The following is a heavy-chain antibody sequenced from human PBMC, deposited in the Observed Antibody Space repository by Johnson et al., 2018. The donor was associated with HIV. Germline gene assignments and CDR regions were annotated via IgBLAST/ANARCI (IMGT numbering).Heavy chain of an antibody. J-gene: IGHJ3*02. CDR2: ISSSGTTV. D-gene: IGHD3-22*01. V-gene: IGHV3-11*04. Sequence: QVQLVESGGGLVKPGGSLRLSCAASGFIFSDYYMGWIRQTPGKGLEWVSYISSSGTTVYYADSVKGRFSISRDNAKHSLYLQMNSLRAEDTAVYYCARDRGYWDAFDIWGQGTMVTVSS. CDR3: ARDRGYWDAFDI. CDR1: GFIFSDYY.